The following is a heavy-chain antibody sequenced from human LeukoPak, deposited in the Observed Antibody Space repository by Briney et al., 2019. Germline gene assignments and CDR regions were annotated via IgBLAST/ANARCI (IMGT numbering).Heavy chain of an antibody. V-gene: IGHV3-23*01. J-gene: IGHJ4*02. Sequence: GGSLRLSCAASGFTFSSYAMSWVRQAPGKGLEWVSAISGSGGSTYYADSVKGRFTISRDNSKNTLYLQMNSLRAEDTAVYYCAKDRSYYYDSSGYYYRYWGQGTLVTVSS. CDR1: GFTFSSYA. CDR2: ISGSGGST. CDR3: AKDRSYYYDSSGYYYRY. D-gene: IGHD3-22*01.